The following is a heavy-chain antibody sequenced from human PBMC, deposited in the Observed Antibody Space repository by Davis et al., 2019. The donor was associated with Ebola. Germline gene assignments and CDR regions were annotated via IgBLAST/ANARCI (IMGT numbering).Heavy chain of an antibody. CDR3: AREEGLVLEWLFAEY. Sequence: HTGGSLRLSCVGSGFTFSSYWMYWVRQAPGKGLVWVSRIKSDGSSISYADSVKGRFTISRDNAKNSLYLQMNSLRAEDTAVYYCAREEGLVLEWLFAEYWGQGTLVTVSS. CDR1: GFTFSSYW. V-gene: IGHV3-74*01. D-gene: IGHD3-3*01. CDR2: IKSDGSSI. J-gene: IGHJ4*02.